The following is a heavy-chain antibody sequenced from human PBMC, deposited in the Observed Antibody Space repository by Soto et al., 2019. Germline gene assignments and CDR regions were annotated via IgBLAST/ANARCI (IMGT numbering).Heavy chain of an antibody. CDR2: IRSKADSYAT. V-gene: IGHV3-73*01. J-gene: IGHJ6*02. Sequence: EVQLVESGGGLVQPGGSLKLSCAASGFTFSGSAMHWVRQASGKGLEWVGRIRSKADSYATAYAASVKGRFTISRDDSKTTANLPMNSLKVDDMAVYYCTKETPMVPYGLDVWGQGTTVTVSS. CDR3: TKETPMVPYGLDV. CDR1: GFTFSGSA. D-gene: IGHD5-18*01.